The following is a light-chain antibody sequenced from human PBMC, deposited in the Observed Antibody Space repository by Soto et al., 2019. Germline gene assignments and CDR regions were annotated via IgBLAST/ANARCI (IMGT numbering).Light chain of an antibody. CDR2: GAS. Sequence: EIVMTQFPATLSVSPGERATLSCRASQSVSSNVAWYQQKPGQAPRLLIYGASTRATGIPARFSGSGSGTEFTLTIRSLQSADFAVYYCQQYNDWPLTFGGGTKVEIE. J-gene: IGKJ4*01. V-gene: IGKV3-15*01. CDR1: QSVSSN. CDR3: QQYNDWPLT.